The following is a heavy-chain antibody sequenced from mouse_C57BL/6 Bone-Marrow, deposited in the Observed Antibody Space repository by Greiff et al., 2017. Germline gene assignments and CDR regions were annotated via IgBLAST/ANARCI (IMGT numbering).Heavy chain of an antibody. D-gene: IGHD1-1*01. J-gene: IGHJ2*01. CDR2: IDPSDSET. V-gene: IGHV1-52*01. Sequence: QVQLQQPGAELVRPGSSVKLSCKASGYTFTSYWMHWVKQRPIQGLEWIGNIDPSDSETHYNQKFKDKATLTVDKSSSTAYMQLSSLTSEDSAVYYCASYSYGSSAFDYWGQGTTLTVSS. CDR1: GYTFTSYW. CDR3: ASYSYGSSAFDY.